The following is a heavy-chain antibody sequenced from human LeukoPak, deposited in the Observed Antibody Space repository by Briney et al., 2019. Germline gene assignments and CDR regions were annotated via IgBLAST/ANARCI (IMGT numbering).Heavy chain of an antibody. Sequence: GSLRLSCGASGFSFSSFWMSWVRQAPGKGLEWVANIKQDGSEKNYVDSVKGRFTNSRDNAKNSLYLQLNSLRAEDTAVYYCTREGITAAADYWGQGTLVTVSS. CDR3: TREGITAAADY. V-gene: IGHV3-7*01. J-gene: IGHJ4*02. CDR2: IKQDGSEK. D-gene: IGHD6-13*01. CDR1: GFSFSSFW.